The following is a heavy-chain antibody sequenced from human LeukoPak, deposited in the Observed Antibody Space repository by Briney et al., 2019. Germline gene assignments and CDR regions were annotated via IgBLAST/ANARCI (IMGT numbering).Heavy chain of an antibody. CDR1: GFTFSSYG. V-gene: IGHV3-21*01. J-gene: IGHJ4*02. D-gene: IGHD2-2*01. CDR2: ISGGSNYI. CDR3: ARRYCTSTNCYAFDS. Sequence: GGTLRLSCAASGFTFSSYGMSWVRQAPGKGLEWVSSISGGSNYIYYADSVKGRFTISRDNAKNSLYLQMNSLRAEDTAVYYCARRYCTSTNCYAFDSWGQGTLVTVSS.